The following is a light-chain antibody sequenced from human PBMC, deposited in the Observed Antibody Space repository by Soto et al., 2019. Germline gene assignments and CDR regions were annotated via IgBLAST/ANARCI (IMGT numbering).Light chain of an antibody. J-gene: IGKJ1*01. Sequence: IVLTQSPVTLAVSPGESAVLSCRASQSVSTSLAWYQHKPGQAPRLFIYDASKRAPGIPARFTGSGSGAHFTLTISSLEPEDIAAYYCQVRDVWPSFGQGTKV. V-gene: IGKV3-11*01. CDR1: QSVSTS. CDR3: QVRDVWPS. CDR2: DAS.